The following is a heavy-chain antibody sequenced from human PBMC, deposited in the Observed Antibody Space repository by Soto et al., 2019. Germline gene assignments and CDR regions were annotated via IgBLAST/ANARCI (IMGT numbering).Heavy chain of an antibody. J-gene: IGHJ5*02. Sequence: GESLKISCTASGFTFGDYAMSWFRQAPGKGLEWVGFIRSKAYGGTTEYAASVKGRFTISRDDSKSIAYLQMNSLKTEDTAVYYCTRAEDSSSWYPPPGWFDPWGQGTLVTVSS. CDR2: IRSKAYGGTT. V-gene: IGHV3-49*03. CDR3: TRAEDSSSWYPPPGWFDP. CDR1: GFTFGDYA. D-gene: IGHD6-13*01.